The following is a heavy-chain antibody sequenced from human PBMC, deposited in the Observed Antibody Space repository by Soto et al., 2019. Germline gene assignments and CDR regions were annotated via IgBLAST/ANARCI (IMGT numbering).Heavy chain of an antibody. V-gene: IGHV1-8*01. CDR1: GYTFTSYY. J-gene: IGHJ3*01. CDR3: VRMGHHTL. D-gene: IGHD2-2*02. Sequence: ASVKVSCKASGYTFTSYYINWVRQATGQGLEWMGWMNPNSGNTGYTQKFQGRVTMTRTTSITTAYMELSSLTSEDTAVYYCVRMGHHTLWGQGTMVTVSS. CDR2: MNPNSGNT.